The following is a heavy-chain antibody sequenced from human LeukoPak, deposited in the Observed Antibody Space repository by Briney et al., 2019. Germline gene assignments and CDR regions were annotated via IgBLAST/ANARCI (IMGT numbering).Heavy chain of an antibody. D-gene: IGHD3-16*01. J-gene: IGHJ4*02. CDR1: GFTFSSYW. V-gene: IGHV3-7*01. Sequence: GGSLRLSCAASGFTFSSYWMNWARQAPGKGLEWVASINHNGNVNYYVDSVKGRFTISRDNAKNSLYLQMNSLRAEDTAVYYCARETISSGGGVTDYWGQGTLVTVSS. CDR3: ARETISSGGGVTDY. CDR2: INHNGNVN.